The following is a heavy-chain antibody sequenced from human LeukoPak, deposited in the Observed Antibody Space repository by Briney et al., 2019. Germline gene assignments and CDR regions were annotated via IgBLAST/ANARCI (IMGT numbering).Heavy chain of an antibody. Sequence: SETLSLTCTVSGGSIGSGSYYWSWIRQPAGKGLEWIGRIYTSGSTNYNPSLKSRVTISVDTSKNQFSLKLSSVTAADTAVYYCATEVAGYWGQGTLVTVSS. D-gene: IGHD1-1*01. CDR2: IYTSGST. V-gene: IGHV4-61*02. CDR3: ATEVAGY. J-gene: IGHJ4*02. CDR1: GGSIGSGSYY.